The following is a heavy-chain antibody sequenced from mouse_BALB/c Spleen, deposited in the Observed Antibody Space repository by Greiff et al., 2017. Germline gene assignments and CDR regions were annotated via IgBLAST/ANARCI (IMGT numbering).Heavy chain of an antibody. CDR3: AREGGNYDY. V-gene: IGHV1-69*01. Sequence: VQLQQPGAELVMPGASVKMSCKASGYTFTDYWMHWVKQRPGQGLEWIGAIDTSDSYTSYNQKFKGKATLTVDESSSTAYMQLSSLTSEDSAVYYCAREGGNYDYWGQGTTLTVSS. D-gene: IGHD2-1*01. J-gene: IGHJ2*01. CDR1: GYTFTDYW. CDR2: IDTSDSYT.